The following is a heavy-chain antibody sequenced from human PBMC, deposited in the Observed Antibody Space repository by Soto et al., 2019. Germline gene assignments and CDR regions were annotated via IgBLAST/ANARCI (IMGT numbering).Heavy chain of an antibody. V-gene: IGHV3-23*01. Sequence: GGSLRLSCAASGFTFSSYAMKWVRQAPGKGLEWVSLIGESGTPTYYADSVKGRFTISRDNSGNTLFLEMYSLRAEDTAVYYRARYIPGVRYYGMDVWGQGTTVTVSS. CDR3: ARYIPGVRYYGMDV. CDR2: IGESGTPT. D-gene: IGHD2-2*01. J-gene: IGHJ6*02. CDR1: GFTFSSYA.